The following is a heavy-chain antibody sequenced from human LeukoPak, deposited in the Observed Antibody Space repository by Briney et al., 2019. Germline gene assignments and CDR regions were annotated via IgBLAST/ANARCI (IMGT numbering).Heavy chain of an antibody. V-gene: IGHV4-34*01. CDR3: ARGDYYDSSGYDY. D-gene: IGHD3-22*01. CDR2: INHSGST. Sequence: SETLSLTCAVYGGSFSGYYWSWIRQPPGKGLEWIGKINHSGSTNYNPSLKSRVTISVDTSKNQFSLKLSSVTAADTAVYYCARGDYYDSSGYDYWGQGTLVTVSS. J-gene: IGHJ4*02. CDR1: GGSFSGYY.